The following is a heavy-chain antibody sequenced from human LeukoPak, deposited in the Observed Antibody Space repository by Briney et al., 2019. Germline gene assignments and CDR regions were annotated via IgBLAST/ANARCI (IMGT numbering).Heavy chain of an antibody. CDR2: IKQDGSEK. V-gene: IGHV3-7*01. CDR3: ASDRADYGDYTYYFDY. Sequence: GGSLRLSCAASGFTFSSYWMSWVRQAPGKGLEWVANIKQDGSEKYYVDSVKGRFTISRDNAKNSLYLQMNSLRAEDTAVYYCASDRADYGDYTYYFDYWGQGTLVTVSS. J-gene: IGHJ4*02. CDR1: GFTFSSYW. D-gene: IGHD4-17*01.